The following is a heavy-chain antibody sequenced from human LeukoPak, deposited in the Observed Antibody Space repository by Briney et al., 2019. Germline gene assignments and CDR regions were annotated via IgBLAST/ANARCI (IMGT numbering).Heavy chain of an antibody. V-gene: IGHV1-18*01. CDR1: GYTFTSYG. Sequence: ASVKVSCKASGYTFTSYGISRVRQAPGQGLEWMGWISAYNGNTNYAQKLQGRVTMTTDTSTSTAYMELRSLRSDDTAVYSCARGSYGVVKNWFDPWGQGTLVTVSS. CDR3: ARGSYGVVKNWFDP. J-gene: IGHJ5*02. D-gene: IGHD3-3*01. CDR2: ISAYNGNT.